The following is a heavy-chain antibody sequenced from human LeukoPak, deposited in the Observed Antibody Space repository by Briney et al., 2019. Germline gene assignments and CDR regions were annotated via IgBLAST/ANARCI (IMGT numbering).Heavy chain of an antibody. V-gene: IGHV3-53*01. CDR1: GFTFSFYW. D-gene: IGHD3-16*01. CDR2: IYSGGST. CDR3: ARGGWGFDY. J-gene: IGHJ4*02. Sequence: PGGSLRLSCAASGFTFSFYWMSWVRQAPGKGLEWVSVIYSGGSTYYADSVKGRFTISRDNSKNTLYLQMNSLRAEDTAVYYCARGGWGFDYWGQGTLVTVSS.